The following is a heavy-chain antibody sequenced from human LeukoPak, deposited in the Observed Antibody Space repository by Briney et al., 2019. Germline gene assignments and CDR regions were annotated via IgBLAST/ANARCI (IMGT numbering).Heavy chain of an antibody. CDR3: ARVYRVGPSPLGY. CDR2: ISAYNGNT. CDR1: GYTFTGYY. V-gene: IGHV1-18*04. D-gene: IGHD1-26*01. Sequence: GASVKVSCKASGYTFTGYYMHWVRQAPGQGLEWMGWISAYNGNTNYAQKLQGRVTMTTDTSTSTAYMELRSLRSDDTAVYYCARVYRVGPSPLGYWGQGTLVTVSS. J-gene: IGHJ4*02.